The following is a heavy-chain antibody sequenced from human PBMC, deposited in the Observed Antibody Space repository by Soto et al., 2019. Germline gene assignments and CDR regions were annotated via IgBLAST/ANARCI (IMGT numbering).Heavy chain of an antibody. V-gene: IGHV3-21*01. D-gene: IGHD3-3*01. Sequence: EVQLVESGGGLVKPGGSLRLSCAASGFTFSSYSMNWVRQAPGKGLEWVSSISSSSSYIYYADSVKGRFTISRGNAKNSLYLQMNSLRAEDTAVYYCARGNYDFWSGTGPIDYWGQGTLVTVSS. J-gene: IGHJ4*02. CDR2: ISSSSSYI. CDR1: GFTFSSYS. CDR3: ARGNYDFWSGTGPIDY.